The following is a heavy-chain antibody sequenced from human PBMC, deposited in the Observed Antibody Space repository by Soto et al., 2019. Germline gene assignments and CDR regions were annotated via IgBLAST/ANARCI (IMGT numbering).Heavy chain of an antibody. CDR3: AREELNCGGDCFAF. CDR1: GFTFSSYE. Sequence: EVQLVESGGGLVQPGRSLRLSCAASGFTFSSYEFNWVGQAPGKGLEWISYIGTSDTNIYYAGSVRGRFTVSRNNAKNSLYLQMNSLRPDDTAIYYCAREELNCGGDCFAFWGQGALVTVSS. D-gene: IGHD2-21*01. J-gene: IGHJ4*02. CDR2: IGTSDTNI. V-gene: IGHV3-48*03.